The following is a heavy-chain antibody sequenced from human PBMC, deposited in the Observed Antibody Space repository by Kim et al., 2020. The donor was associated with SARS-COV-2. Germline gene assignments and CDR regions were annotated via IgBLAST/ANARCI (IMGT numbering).Heavy chain of an antibody. CDR1: GESFSDYY. CDR2: INHSGRT. CDR3: ARGRVGVVPSPILGLGPFWKDYYMAG. D-gene: IGHD2-2*01. V-gene: IGHV4-34*01. Sequence: SETLSLTCAVFGESFSDYYWTWVRRPPGKGLEWIGEINHSGRTNYNPSLKSRVTISSDASKNQFSLKVTSSTAADTAVYYCARGRVGVVPSPILGLGPFWKDYYMAGWGRGATVTVSS. J-gene: IGHJ6*03.